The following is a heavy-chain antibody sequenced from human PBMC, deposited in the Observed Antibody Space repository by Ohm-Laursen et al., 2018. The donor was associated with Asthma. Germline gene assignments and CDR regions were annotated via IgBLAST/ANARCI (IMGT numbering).Heavy chain of an antibody. D-gene: IGHD3-22*01. J-gene: IGHJ6*02. CDR1: GYTFSRYS. V-gene: IGHV3-21*01. CDR3: ARVRVDYSDFYYYGMDI. CDR2: ISTASSFI. Sequence: SLRLSCAASGYTFSRYSIHWVRQIPGKGLEWVASISTASSFIYYADSVRGRFTTSRDNARNSVYLQMNNLRAEDTAVYYCARVRVDYSDFYYYGMDIWGQGTTVTVSS.